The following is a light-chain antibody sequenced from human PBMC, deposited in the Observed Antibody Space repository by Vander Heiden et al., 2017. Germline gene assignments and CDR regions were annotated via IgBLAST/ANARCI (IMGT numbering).Light chain of an antibody. CDR2: QDS. CDR3: REWEGRTSV. V-gene: IGLV3-1*01. J-gene: IGLJ2*01. Sequence: SYEPTQPPSVSVSPGQTASITCSGDKLGDKYACWYQQKPGQSPGRGSYQDSKRPSGIPECFFGSNSAKTDHLHISGTQAVDESYYYCREWEGRTSVFGGGTKVTVL. CDR1: KLGDKY.